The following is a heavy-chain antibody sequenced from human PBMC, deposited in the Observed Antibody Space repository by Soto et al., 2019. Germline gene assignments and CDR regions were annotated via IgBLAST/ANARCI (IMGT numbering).Heavy chain of an antibody. CDR3: ARAGSVGAVAVDY. CDR2: IYHSGST. Sequence: QLQLQESGSGLVKPSQTLSLTCAVSGGSISSGGYSWSWIRQPPGKGLGWIGYIYHSGSTYYNPSLKNLVTISVDRSKNQCSLKLSSVTAADTAVYYCARAGSVGAVAVDYWGQGTLVTVSS. D-gene: IGHD6-19*01. J-gene: IGHJ4*02. CDR1: GGSISSGGYS. V-gene: IGHV4-30-2*01.